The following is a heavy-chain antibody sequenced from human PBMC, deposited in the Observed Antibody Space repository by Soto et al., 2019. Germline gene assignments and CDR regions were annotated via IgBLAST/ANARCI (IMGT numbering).Heavy chain of an antibody. Sequence: QVQLVQSGAEVKKPGSSVKVSCKASGGTFSSYAISWVRQAPGQGLEWMGGIIPIFGTANYAQKFQGRVTITADESTSTAYMELSSLRSEDTAVYYCARGGDTAMVTYYYYGMDVWGQGITVTVSS. J-gene: IGHJ6*02. D-gene: IGHD5-18*01. CDR2: IIPIFGTA. V-gene: IGHV1-69*01. CDR3: ARGGDTAMVTYYYYGMDV. CDR1: GGTFSSYA.